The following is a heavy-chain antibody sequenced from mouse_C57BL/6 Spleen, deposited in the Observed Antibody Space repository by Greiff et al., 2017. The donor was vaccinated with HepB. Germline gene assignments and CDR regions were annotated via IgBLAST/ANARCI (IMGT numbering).Heavy chain of an antibody. Sequence: EVKLVESGPELVKPGASVKMSCKASGYTFTDYNMHWVKQSHGKSLEWIGYINPNNGGTSYNQKFKGKATLTVNKSSSTAYMELRSLTSEDSAVYYCARWLLPYAMDYWGQGTSVTVSS. D-gene: IGHD2-3*01. J-gene: IGHJ4*01. V-gene: IGHV1-22*01. CDR3: ARWLLPYAMDY. CDR2: INPNNGGT. CDR1: GYTFTDYN.